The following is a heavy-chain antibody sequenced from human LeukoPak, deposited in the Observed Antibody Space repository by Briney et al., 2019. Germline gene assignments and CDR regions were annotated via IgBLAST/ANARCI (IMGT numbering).Heavy chain of an antibody. CDR3: AKDVGYYYGSGSSYYFDY. J-gene: IGHJ4*02. CDR1: GFTFSSYA. D-gene: IGHD3-10*01. V-gene: IGHV3-23*01. CDR2: ISGSGGST. Sequence: QSGGSLRLSCAATGFTFSSYAMSWVRQAPGKGLEWVSAISGSGGSTYYADSVKGRFTISRDNSKNTLYLQMNSLRAEDTAVYYCAKDVGYYYGSGSSYYFDYWGQGTLVTVSS.